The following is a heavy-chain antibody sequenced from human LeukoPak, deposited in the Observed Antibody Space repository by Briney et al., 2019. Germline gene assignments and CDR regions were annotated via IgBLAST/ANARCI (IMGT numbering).Heavy chain of an antibody. V-gene: IGHV4-59*08. CDR2: IYYNGNT. CDR3: ARGDTSGWYTDY. CDR1: GGSISTYF. J-gene: IGHJ4*02. D-gene: IGHD6-19*01. Sequence: SETLSLTCTLSGGSISTYFWSWIRKPPGKGLEWIGYIYYNGNTDYNPSLKSRVTMSVDTSKNQFSLKLRSVTAADTAVYYCARGDTSGWYTDYWGQGTQVTVSS.